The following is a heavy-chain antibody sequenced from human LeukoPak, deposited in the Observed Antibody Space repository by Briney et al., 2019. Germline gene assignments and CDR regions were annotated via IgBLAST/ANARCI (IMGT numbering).Heavy chain of an antibody. CDR2: IYYSGST. V-gene: IGHV4-61*05. J-gene: IGHJ4*02. Sequence: SETLSLTCTVSGGSISSSSYYWSWIRQPPGKGLVWFGYIYYSGSTNYNPSLKSRVTISVDTSKNQFSLKLSSVTAADTAVYYCARADYGDYREDYWGQGALVAVSS. CDR1: GGSISSSSYY. D-gene: IGHD4-17*01. CDR3: ARADYGDYREDY.